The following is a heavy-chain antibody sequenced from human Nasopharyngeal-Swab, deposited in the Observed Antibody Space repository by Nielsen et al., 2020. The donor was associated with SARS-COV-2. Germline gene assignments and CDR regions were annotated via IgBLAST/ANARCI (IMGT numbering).Heavy chain of an antibody. V-gene: IGHV3-7*01. D-gene: IGHD6-19*01. CDR1: GFTFSRYW. CDR3: ARGGAVAGNDYYYGMDV. CDR2: INEDGSEK. Sequence: GGSLRLSCAASGFTFSRYWMSWVRQAPGKGLEWVANINEDGSEKYYVDSVKGRFTISRDNAKKSLDLQMNSLRAEDTAVYYCARGGAVAGNDYYYGMDVWGQGTTVTVSS. J-gene: IGHJ6*02.